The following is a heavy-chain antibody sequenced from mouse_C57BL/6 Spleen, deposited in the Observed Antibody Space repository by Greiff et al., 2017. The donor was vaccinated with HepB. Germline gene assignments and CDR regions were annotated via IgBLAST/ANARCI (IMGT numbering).Heavy chain of an antibody. J-gene: IGHJ1*03. CDR2: ISSGSSTI. CDR1: GFTFSDYG. Sequence: EVQLVESGGGLVKPGGSLKLSCAASGFTFSDYGMHWVRQAPEKGLEWVAYISSGSSTIYYADTVKGRFTISRDNAKNTLFLQMTSLRSEDTAMYYCARGDYFYWYFDVWGTGTTVTVSS. V-gene: IGHV5-17*01. CDR3: ARGDYFYWYFDV. D-gene: IGHD1-1*01.